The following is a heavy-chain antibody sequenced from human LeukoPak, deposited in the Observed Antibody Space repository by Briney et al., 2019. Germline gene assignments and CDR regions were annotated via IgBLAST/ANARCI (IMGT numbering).Heavy chain of an antibody. D-gene: IGHD2-15*01. CDR3: ARVRVPSAENDAFDI. CDR2: IFYRGRT. Sequence: SETLSLTCTVSGGSISSAGHYWSWIRQQPGKGLQWIGYIFYRGRTFYNPSLKSRLNISVDTSTDQFSLKLSSVTAAHTAVYYCARVRVPSAENDAFDIWGQGTMVTVSS. V-gene: IGHV4-31*03. J-gene: IGHJ3*02. CDR1: GGSISSAGHY.